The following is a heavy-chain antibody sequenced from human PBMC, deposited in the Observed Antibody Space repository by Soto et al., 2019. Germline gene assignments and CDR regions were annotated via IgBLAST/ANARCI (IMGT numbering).Heavy chain of an antibody. CDR2: ISGSGGNT. J-gene: IGHJ4*02. D-gene: IGHD2-15*01. CDR3: AKEWDIARTSAFDY. CDR1: GFTFSSYD. V-gene: IGHV3-23*01. Sequence: EVQLLESGGGLVQPGGSLRLSCAASGFTFSSYDMNWVRQAPGKGLEWVSDISGSGGNTYYADSVKGRFTISRDNSKNTLYLQMNSLRAEDTAVYYCAKEWDIARTSAFDYWGQGTLVTVSS.